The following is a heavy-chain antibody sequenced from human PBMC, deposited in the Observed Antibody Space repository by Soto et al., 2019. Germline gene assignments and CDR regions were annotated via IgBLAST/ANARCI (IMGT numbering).Heavy chain of an antibody. CDR2: IYYSGST. CDR1: GGSISSSSYY. Sequence: SETLSLTCTVSGGSISSSSYYWGWIRQPPGKGLEWIGSIYYSGSTYYNPSLKSRVTISVDTSKNQFSLKLGSVTAADTAVYYCARADRIETDPTWFDYWGQGTLVTVSS. J-gene: IGHJ4*02. D-gene: IGHD1-26*01. V-gene: IGHV4-39*01. CDR3: ARADRIETDPTWFDY.